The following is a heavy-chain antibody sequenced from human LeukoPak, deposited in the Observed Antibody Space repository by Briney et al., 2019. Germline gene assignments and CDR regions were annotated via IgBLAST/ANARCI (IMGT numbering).Heavy chain of an antibody. CDR2: ISWNSGSV. CDR1: GFTFDDYA. V-gene: IGHV3-9*01. Sequence: PGGSLRLSCAASGFTFDDYAMHWVRQAPGKGLEWVSGISWNSGSVGYADSVKGRFTISRDNAKKSLYLQMNSLRAEDTAVYYCARAVEYYKILTGYAQYYFDYWGQGTQVTVSS. CDR3: ARAVEYYKILTGYAQYYFDY. J-gene: IGHJ4*02. D-gene: IGHD3-9*01.